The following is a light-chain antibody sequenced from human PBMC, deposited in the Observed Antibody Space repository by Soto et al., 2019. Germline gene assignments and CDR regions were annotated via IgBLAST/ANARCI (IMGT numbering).Light chain of an antibody. V-gene: IGLV1-51*02. Sequence: QSVLTQPPSVSAAPGQKVTNSCSGSSSNIGNNYVSWYQQLPGTAPKLLIYENNKRPSGIPDRFSGSKSGTSATLGITGLQTGDEADYYCGTWDSSLSAGVFGGGTKVTVL. J-gene: IGLJ3*02. CDR3: GTWDSSLSAGV. CDR2: ENN. CDR1: SSNIGNNY.